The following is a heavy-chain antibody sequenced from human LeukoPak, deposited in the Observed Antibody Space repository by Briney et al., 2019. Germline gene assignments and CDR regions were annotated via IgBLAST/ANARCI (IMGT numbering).Heavy chain of an antibody. V-gene: IGHV4-39*01. J-gene: IGHJ3*02. CDR1: GGSISSSSYY. CDR2: IYYSGST. D-gene: IGHD3-10*01. CDR3: ARGVKGLRGAFDI. Sequence: SETLPLTCTVSGGSISSSSYYWGWIRQPPGKGLEWIGSIYYSGSTYYNPSLKSRVTISVDTSKNQFSLKLSSVTAADTAVYYCARGVKGLRGAFDIWGQGTMVTVSS.